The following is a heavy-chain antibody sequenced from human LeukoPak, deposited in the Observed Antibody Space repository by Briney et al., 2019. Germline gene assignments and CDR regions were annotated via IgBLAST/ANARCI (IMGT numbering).Heavy chain of an antibody. Sequence: GGSLRLSCAASGFNFNNYAMSWVRQAPGKGLQWVSSISGRGDITHYADSVKGRFAIYRDNSKNTVFLQMNWLRADDTAVYYCAKDLTWIAPVLVTFDLRGQGTLVAVSP. CDR3: AKDLTWIAPVLVTFDL. J-gene: IGHJ4*02. CDR1: GFNFNNYA. CDR2: ISGRGDIT. V-gene: IGHV3-23*01. D-gene: IGHD2-21*01.